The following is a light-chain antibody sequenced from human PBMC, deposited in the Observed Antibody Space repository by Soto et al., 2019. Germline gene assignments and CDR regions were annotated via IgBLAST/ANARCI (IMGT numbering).Light chain of an antibody. CDR2: EVS. J-gene: IGLJ2*01. V-gene: IGLV2-14*03. Sequence: QSALAQPASVSGSPGQSITISCTGTSSDVGNYDYVSWYQQHPGKAPKLMIYEVSTRPSGVSIRFSGSKSGNAASLTISGLQAEDEADYYCTSHTTSSAVLFGGGTKVTVL. CDR3: TSHTTSSAVL. CDR1: SSDVGNYDY.